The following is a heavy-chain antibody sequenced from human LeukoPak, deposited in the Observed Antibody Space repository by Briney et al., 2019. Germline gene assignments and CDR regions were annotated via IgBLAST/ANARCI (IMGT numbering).Heavy chain of an antibody. Sequence: GGSLRLSCAASGFTFSSYGMHWARQAPGKGLEWVAFIRYDGSNKYYADSVKGRFTISRDNSKNTLYLQMNSLRAEDTAVYYCAKGGRWFGESDYYYMDVWGKGTTVTISS. CDR3: AKGGRWFGESDYYYMDV. D-gene: IGHD3-10*01. CDR2: IRYDGSNK. J-gene: IGHJ6*03. V-gene: IGHV3-30*02. CDR1: GFTFSSYG.